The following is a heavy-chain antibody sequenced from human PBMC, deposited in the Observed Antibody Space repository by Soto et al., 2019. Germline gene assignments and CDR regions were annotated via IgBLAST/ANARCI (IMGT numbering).Heavy chain of an antibody. CDR3: AKCITGTTPAGAFDI. D-gene: IGHD1-20*01. J-gene: IGHJ3*02. Sequence: GGSLRLSCAASGFTFSSYAMSWVRQAPGKGLQWVSAISGSGGSTHYADSVKGRFTISRDNSKNTLYLQMNSLRAEDTAVYYCAKCITGTTPAGAFDIWGQGTMVTVSS. CDR1: GFTFSSYA. CDR2: ISGSGGST. V-gene: IGHV3-23*01.